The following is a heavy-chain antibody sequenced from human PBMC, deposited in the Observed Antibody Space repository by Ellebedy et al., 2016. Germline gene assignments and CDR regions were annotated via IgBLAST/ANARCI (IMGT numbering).Heavy chain of an antibody. CDR2: VYSSGTT. J-gene: IGHJ3*02. CDR3: ARRTVYYRDRRDASDI. Sequence: SETLSLXCNVSGGSISSISHFWGWIRQPPGAGLEWIASVYSSGTTKYNPSLKSRVTISVDASKNHLSLKLMSVTAADTAVYFCARRTVYYRDRRDASDIWGQGTLVIVSS. V-gene: IGHV4-39*02. CDR1: GGSISSISHF. D-gene: IGHD3-16*02.